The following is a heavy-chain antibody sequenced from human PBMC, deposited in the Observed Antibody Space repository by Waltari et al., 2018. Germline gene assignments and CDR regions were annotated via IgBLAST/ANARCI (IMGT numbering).Heavy chain of an antibody. D-gene: IGHD3-9*01. J-gene: IGHJ3*02. CDR1: GYSFTSYW. CDR3: AIVGEGGDILTGYYRAFDI. CDR2: LSPGDSDT. Sequence: EVQLVQSGAEVKKPGESLKISCKGSGYSFTSYWIGWVRQMPGKGLEWMGVLSPGDSDTRYSPAFQGQVTISADKSISTAYLQWSGLKASDTAMYYCAIVGEGGDILTGYYRAFDIWGQGTMVTVSS. V-gene: IGHV5-51*01.